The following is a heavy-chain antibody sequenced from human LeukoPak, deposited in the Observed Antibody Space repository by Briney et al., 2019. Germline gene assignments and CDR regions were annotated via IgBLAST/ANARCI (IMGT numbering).Heavy chain of an antibody. D-gene: IGHD2-2*02. Sequence: PGGSLRLSCAASGFTFSSYEMNWVRQAPGKGLEWVSFISSSGRTKYYADSVKGRFTISRDNAKNSLYLQMDSLSAEDTAVYYCARGATIQQRDDALDIWGRGTMVTVSS. CDR2: ISSSGRTK. CDR1: GFTFSSYE. V-gene: IGHV3-48*03. CDR3: ARGATIQQRDDALDI. J-gene: IGHJ3*02.